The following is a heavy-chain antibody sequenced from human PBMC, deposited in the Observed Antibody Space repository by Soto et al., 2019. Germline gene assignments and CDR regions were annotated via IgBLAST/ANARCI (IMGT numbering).Heavy chain of an antibody. Sequence: SETLSLTCTVSGGSISSGDYYWSWIRQPPGKGLEWIGYIYYSGSTYYNPSLKSRVTISVDTSKNQFSLKLSSVTAADTAVYYCARVGVRLNWFDPWGQGTLVTVSS. CDR2: IYYSGST. J-gene: IGHJ5*02. CDR1: GGSISSGDYY. V-gene: IGHV4-30-4*01. CDR3: ARVGVRLNWFDP. D-gene: IGHD3-10*01.